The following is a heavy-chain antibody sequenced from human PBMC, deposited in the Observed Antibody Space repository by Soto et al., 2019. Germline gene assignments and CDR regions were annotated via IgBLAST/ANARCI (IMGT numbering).Heavy chain of an antibody. CDR2: ISAYNGNT. CDR1: GYTFTSYG. Sequence: GASVKVSCKASGYTFTSYGISWVRQAPGQGLEWMGWISAYNGNTNYAQKLQGRVTMTTDTSTSTAYMELRSLRSDDTAVYYCARVRPRGYCSGGSCYRVGADFDIWGQGTMVTVSS. V-gene: IGHV1-18*04. J-gene: IGHJ3*02. CDR3: ARVRPRGYCSGGSCYRVGADFDI. D-gene: IGHD2-15*01.